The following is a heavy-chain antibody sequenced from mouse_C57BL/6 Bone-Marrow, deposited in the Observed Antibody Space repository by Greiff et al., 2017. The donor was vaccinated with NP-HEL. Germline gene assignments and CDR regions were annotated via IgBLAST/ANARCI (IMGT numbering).Heavy chain of an antibody. CDR3: ARGDIYYYGSSYFFYFDY. Sequence: LVESGAELVKPGASVKISCKASGYAFSSYWMNWVKQRPGKGLEWIGQIYPGDGDTNYNGKFKGKATLTADKSSSTAYMQLSSLTSEDSAVYFCARGDIYYYGSSYFFYFDYWGQGTTLTVSS. CDR2: IYPGDGDT. D-gene: IGHD1-1*01. V-gene: IGHV1-80*01. CDR1: GYAFSSYW. J-gene: IGHJ2*01.